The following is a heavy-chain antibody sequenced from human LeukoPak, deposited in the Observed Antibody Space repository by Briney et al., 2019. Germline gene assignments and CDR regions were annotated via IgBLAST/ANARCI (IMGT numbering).Heavy chain of an antibody. J-gene: IGHJ4*02. CDR2: INPNSGGT. CDR3: ARSDIVGATTNY. CDR1: GYTFTGYY. Sequence: ASVKVSCKASGYTFTGYYMHWVRQAPGQGLEWMGWINPNSGGTNYAQKFQGRVTMTRDTSISTAYMELSRLRSDDTAVYYCARSDIVGATTNYWGQGTLVTVSS. D-gene: IGHD1-26*01. V-gene: IGHV1-2*02.